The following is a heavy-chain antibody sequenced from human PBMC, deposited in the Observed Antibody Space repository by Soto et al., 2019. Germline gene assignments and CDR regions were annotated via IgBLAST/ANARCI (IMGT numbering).Heavy chain of an antibody. V-gene: IGHV4-39*01. Sequence: QLQLQESGPGLVKPSETLSLTCTVSGGSISSRSHYWGWIRQSPGKHLEWIGSSYYRGSTHYNPSLKTRVTLSVDTYQNQLSMRLYSVTAAETDVYYCATACGFGVVTPFFEYWGQGILVTVSS. CDR1: GGSISSRSHY. J-gene: IGHJ4*02. D-gene: IGHD3-3*01. CDR3: ATACGFGVVTPFFEY. CDR2: SYYRGST.